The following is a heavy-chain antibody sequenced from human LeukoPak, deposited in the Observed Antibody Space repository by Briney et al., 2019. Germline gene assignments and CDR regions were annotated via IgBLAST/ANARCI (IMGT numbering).Heavy chain of an antibody. J-gene: IGHJ4*02. V-gene: IGHV3-74*01. CDR1: GFTFNRYW. CDR3: ARGNFYSGSGSSPLDY. D-gene: IGHD3-10*01. CDR2: INSDGSRT. Sequence: GGSLRLSCAASGFTFNRYWMHWVRQVPGKGLVWVSLINSDGSRTNYVDSAKGRFTISRDNAKGTLFLQMNSLRAEDTAVYFCARGNFYSGSGSSPLDYWGQGTLVTVSS.